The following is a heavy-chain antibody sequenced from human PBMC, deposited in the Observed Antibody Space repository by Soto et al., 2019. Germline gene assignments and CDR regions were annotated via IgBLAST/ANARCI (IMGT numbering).Heavy chain of an antibody. CDR1: GGSFSDYY. Sequence: KPSETLSLTCAVYGGSFSDYYWSWIRQPPGKGLEWTGEINPSGSTNYNPSLKGRVTISLDTSKNQFSLKLSSVTAADTAVYYCARGVVNDYVWGSYRYTFDYWGQGTLVTV. CDR2: INPSGST. J-gene: IGHJ4*02. CDR3: ARGVVNDYVWGSYRYTFDY. D-gene: IGHD3-16*02. V-gene: IGHV4-34*01.